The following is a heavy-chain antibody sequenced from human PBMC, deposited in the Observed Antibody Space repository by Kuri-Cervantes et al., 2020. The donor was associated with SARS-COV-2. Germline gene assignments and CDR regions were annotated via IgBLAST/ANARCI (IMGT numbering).Heavy chain of an antibody. V-gene: IGHV3-23*01. Sequence: GGSLRLSCAASGFTLSSYEMNWVRQAPGKGLEWVSAISGSGGSTYYVDSVKGRFTISRDNSKNTLYLQMNSLRAEDTAVYYCAKESLAQTTVTTWDDAFDIWGQGTMVTVSS. CDR1: GFTLSSYE. J-gene: IGHJ3*02. CDR2: ISGSGGST. D-gene: IGHD4-17*01. CDR3: AKESLAQTTVTTWDDAFDI.